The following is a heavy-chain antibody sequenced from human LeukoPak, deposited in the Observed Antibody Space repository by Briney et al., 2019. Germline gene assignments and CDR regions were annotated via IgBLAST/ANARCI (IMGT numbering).Heavy chain of an antibody. CDR2: IQSDGSST. J-gene: IGHJ3*02. CDR3: ARDYYDFWSGYQGGAFDI. V-gene: IGHV3-74*01. CDR1: GFTFSRYW. D-gene: IGHD3-3*01. Sequence: GGSLRLSCAASGFTFSRYWMHWVRQAPGKGLEWVSRIQSDGSSTDYADSVKGRFTISRDNSKNTLYLQMNCLRAEDTAVYYCARDYYDFWSGYQGGAFDIWGQGTMVTVSS.